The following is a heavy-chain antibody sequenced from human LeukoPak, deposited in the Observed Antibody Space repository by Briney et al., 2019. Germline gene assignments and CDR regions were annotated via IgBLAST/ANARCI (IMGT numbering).Heavy chain of an antibody. J-gene: IGHJ4*02. CDR1: GGSISSYY. CDR2: IYYSGST. V-gene: IGHV4-59*01. D-gene: IGHD1-26*01. Sequence: SETLSLTCTVSGGSISSYYWSWIRQPPGKGLEWIGYIYYSGSTNYNPSLKSRVTISVDTSKNQFSLKLSSVTAADTAVYYCVRSGGGVWVFDYWGQGTLVTVSS. CDR3: VRSGGGVWVFDY.